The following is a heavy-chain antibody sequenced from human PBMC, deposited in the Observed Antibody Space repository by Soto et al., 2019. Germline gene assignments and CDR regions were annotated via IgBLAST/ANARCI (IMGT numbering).Heavy chain of an antibody. J-gene: IGHJ4*02. V-gene: IGHV3-30-3*01. CDR3: ARAGGLLLDY. CDR2: ISYDGSNK. Sequence: QVQLVESGGGLVQPGRSLRLSCAASGFTFSIYAMHWVRQAPGKGLEWVAVISYDGSNKYYADSVKGRFTISRDISKNTLYLQMNSLRAEDTAVYYCARAGGLLLDYWGQGTLVTVSS. CDR1: GFTFSIYA. D-gene: IGHD2-15*01.